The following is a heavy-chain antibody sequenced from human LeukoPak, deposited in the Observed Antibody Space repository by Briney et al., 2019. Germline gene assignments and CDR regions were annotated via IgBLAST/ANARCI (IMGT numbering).Heavy chain of an antibody. V-gene: IGHV3-23*01. CDR2: ISGSGGST. Sequence: QPGGSLRLSCAASGFTFSSYAMSWVRQAPGKGLEWVSAISGSGGSTYYADSVKGRFAISRDDSKNTLYLQMNSLRAEDTAVYYCAKAPQRTTVKDFDYWGQGTLVTVSS. J-gene: IGHJ4*02. CDR1: GFTFSSYA. CDR3: AKAPQRTTVKDFDY. D-gene: IGHD4-17*01.